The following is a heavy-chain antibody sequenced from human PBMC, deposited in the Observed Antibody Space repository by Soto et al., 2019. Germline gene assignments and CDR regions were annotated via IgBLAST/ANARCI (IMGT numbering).Heavy chain of an antibody. CDR3: SKYSGSSTIPDA. CDR2: VAAKNENYVT. Sequence: EVQLVESGGGLVQPGGSLKLSCAASGYSVSGSALHWVRQASGKGLEWVARVAAKNENYVTTYAASVQGRFNLSRDDSKNSAYLLMNSLKTEDTAIYYCSKYSGSSTIPDALGQGTLVTVSS. D-gene: IGHD1-26*01. V-gene: IGHV3-73*02. CDR1: GYSVSGSA. J-gene: IGHJ5*02.